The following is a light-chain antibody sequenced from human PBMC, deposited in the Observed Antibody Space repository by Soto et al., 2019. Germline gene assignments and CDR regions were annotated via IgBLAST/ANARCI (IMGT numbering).Light chain of an antibody. Sequence: EMVLTQSPATLSVSPGERVTLPCRASQSASREMAWYQQRPGQAPRLLIYRASTRATGVPARFSGSGSGTEFTLTISSLQPEDSAVYYCQVRFTFGQGTKLEIK. CDR1: QSASRE. CDR2: RAS. J-gene: IGKJ2*01. CDR3: QVRFT. V-gene: IGKV3-15*01.